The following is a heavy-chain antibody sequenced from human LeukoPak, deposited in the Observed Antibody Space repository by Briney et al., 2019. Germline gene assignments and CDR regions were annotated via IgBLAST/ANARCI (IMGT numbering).Heavy chain of an antibody. J-gene: IGHJ6*02. D-gene: IGHD1-14*01. Sequence: PGESLRISCKGSGYSFTSYWITWVRQMPGKGLECMGQIDPSDSYTNYRPSFQGHVTISADKYINTAYLQWSSLKASDTAIYYCARSDRILDVWGQGTTVTVSS. CDR3: ARSDRILDV. CDR1: GYSFTSYW. CDR2: IDPSDSYT. V-gene: IGHV5-10-1*01.